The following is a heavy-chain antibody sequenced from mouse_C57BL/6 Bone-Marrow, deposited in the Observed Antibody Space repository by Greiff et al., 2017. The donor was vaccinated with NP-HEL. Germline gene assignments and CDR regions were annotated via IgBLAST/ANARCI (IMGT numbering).Heavy chain of an antibody. Sequence: EVKLVESGGGLVKPGGSLKLSCAASGFTFSDYGMHWVRQAPEKGLEWVAYISSGSSTIYYADTVKGRFTISSDTAKNTLVLQMTSLRSEDTAMYYCASSHGTGDYWYFDVWGTGTTVTVSS. D-gene: IGHD4-1*01. J-gene: IGHJ1*03. CDR3: ASSHGTGDYWYFDV. CDR2: ISSGSSTI. V-gene: IGHV5-17*01. CDR1: GFTFSDYG.